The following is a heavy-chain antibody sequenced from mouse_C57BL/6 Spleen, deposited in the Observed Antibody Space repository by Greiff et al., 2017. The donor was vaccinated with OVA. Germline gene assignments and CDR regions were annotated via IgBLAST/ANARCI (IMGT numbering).Heavy chain of an antibody. Sequence: EVKLVESGGGLVKPGGSLKLSCAASGFTFSDYGMHWVRQAPEKGLEWVAYISSGSSTIYYADTVKGRFTISRDTAKNTLFLQMTSLRSEDTAMYYCARTPFYYGSSSYYAMDYWGQGTSVTVSS. D-gene: IGHD1-1*01. CDR3: ARTPFYYGSSSYYAMDY. V-gene: IGHV5-17*01. CDR2: ISSGSSTI. CDR1: GFTFSDYG. J-gene: IGHJ4*01.